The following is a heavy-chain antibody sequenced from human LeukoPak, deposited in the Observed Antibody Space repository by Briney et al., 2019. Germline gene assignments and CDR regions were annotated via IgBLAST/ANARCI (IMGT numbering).Heavy chain of an antibody. CDR3: ARDPSNTSGRYVYFDY. J-gene: IGHJ4*02. Sequence: VSVKVSCRASGYTFKNYAISWVRQAPGQGLEWMAWISTYNGDTHYAQKFQGRVTMTTDTSTSTAYMELRSLRSDDTAVYYCARDPSNTSGRYVYFDYWGQGTLVTVSS. CDR2: ISTYNGDT. CDR1: GYTFKNYA. D-gene: IGHD6-19*01. V-gene: IGHV1-18*01.